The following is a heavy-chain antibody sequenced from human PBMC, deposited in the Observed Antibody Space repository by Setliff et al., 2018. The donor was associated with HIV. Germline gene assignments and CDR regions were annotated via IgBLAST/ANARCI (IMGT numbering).Heavy chain of an antibody. CDR1: GGSISSGDYY. D-gene: IGHD5-12*01. CDR2: IYYSGST. V-gene: IGHV4-30-4*08. Sequence: SETLSLTCTVSGGSISSGDYYWSWIRQPPGKGLEWIGYIYYSGSTYYNPSLKSRVTISVGTSKNQFSLKVSSVTAADTAVYYCARDRGGGYNNLDYWGQGTLVTVS. J-gene: IGHJ4*02. CDR3: ARDRGGGYNNLDY.